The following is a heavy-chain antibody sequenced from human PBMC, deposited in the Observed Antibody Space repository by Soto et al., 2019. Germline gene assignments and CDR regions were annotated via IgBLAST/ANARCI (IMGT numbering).Heavy chain of an antibody. D-gene: IGHD6-13*01. Sequence: VQLVETGGGLIQPGGSLRLSCAASGFTVSSNYMSWVRQAPGKGLEWVSVIFSGGSTYYADAVKGRFTISRDNSKNTLDLQMNSLRAEDTAVYYCTRDLPGYGSSWPREWGQGTLVTVSS. CDR3: TRDLPGYGSSWPRE. V-gene: IGHV3-53*02. CDR1: GFTVSSNY. CDR2: IFSGGST. J-gene: IGHJ4*02.